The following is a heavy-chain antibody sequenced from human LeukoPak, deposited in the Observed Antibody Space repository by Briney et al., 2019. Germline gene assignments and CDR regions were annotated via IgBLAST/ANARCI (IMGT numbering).Heavy chain of an antibody. CDR2: IKSKTDGGTT. V-gene: IGHV3-15*01. Sequence: GGSLTLTCAVSGFTFCNAGCCWVRQAPGKGLEWVGRIKSKTDGGTTDYAAPVKGRFTISRDDSKNTLYLQMNSLKTEDTAVYYCTTAIAVAGTFDYWGQGTLVTVSS. D-gene: IGHD6-19*01. CDR1: GFTFCNAG. J-gene: IGHJ4*02. CDR3: TTAIAVAGTFDY.